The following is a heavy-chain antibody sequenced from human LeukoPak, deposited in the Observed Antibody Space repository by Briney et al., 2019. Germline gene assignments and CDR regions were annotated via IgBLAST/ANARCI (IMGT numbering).Heavy chain of an antibody. CDR2: INDSGRT. Sequence: SETLSLTCAVYGVSFSDYYWSWIRQPPGKGLEWIGEINDSGRTNYNPSLMSRVTVSVDTSNNQFSLRLTSVTATDTAVYYCARRWNYGRNYYIDVWGNGATVSVSS. V-gene: IGHV4-34*01. CDR3: ARRWNYGRNYYIDV. D-gene: IGHD1-7*01. CDR1: GVSFSDYY. J-gene: IGHJ6*03.